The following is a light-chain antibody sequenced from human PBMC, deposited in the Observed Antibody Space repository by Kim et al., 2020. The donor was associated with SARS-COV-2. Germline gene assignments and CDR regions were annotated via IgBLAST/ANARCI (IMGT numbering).Light chain of an antibody. Sequence: GHSVTLSCSGSSSNSGSNYVSWFQQLPGTAPKLLLYMNNQRPSGVPDRFSGSKSGTSASLASSGLRSEDEAEYYCAAWDDSLSGWVFGGGTQLTVL. CDR2: MNN. CDR3: AAWDDSLSGWV. V-gene: IGLV1-47*01. CDR1: SSNSGSNY. J-gene: IGLJ3*02.